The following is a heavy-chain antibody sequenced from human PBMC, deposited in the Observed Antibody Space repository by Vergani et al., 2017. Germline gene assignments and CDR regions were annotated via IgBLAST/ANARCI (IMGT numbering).Heavy chain of an antibody. CDR1: GGSISSGAFS. Sequence: QLQLQESGSGLVKPSQTLSLNCAASGGSISSGAFSWGWIRQPPGRGLQWIGHIFQSGSPDYNASLKSRVNISLDKSKNQFYLKLSSVTAADTAVYYCAGESGGYVWGSYEAWFDPWGQGTLVTVSS. D-gene: IGHD3-16*01. J-gene: IGHJ5*02. CDR3: AGESGGYVWGSYEAWFDP. V-gene: IGHV4-30-2*01. CDR2: IFQSGSP.